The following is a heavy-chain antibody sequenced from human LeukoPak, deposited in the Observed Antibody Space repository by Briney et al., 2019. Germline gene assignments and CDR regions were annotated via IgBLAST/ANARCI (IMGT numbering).Heavy chain of an antibody. CDR3: VSFYETY. CDR2: INSDGSWT. J-gene: IGHJ4*02. V-gene: IGHV3-74*01. CDR1: GNYW. Sequence: GGSLRLSCAASGNYWMHWVRQAPGKGLVWVSHINSDGSWTSYADSVKGRFTISKDNAKNTAYLQMNSLRAEDTAVYYCVSFYETYWGRGTLVTVSS. D-gene: IGHD2/OR15-2a*01.